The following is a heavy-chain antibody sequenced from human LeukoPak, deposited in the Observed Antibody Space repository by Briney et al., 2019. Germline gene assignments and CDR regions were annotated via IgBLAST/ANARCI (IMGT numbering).Heavy chain of an antibody. CDR1: GYTFTNYG. Sequence: GASVKVSCKASGYTFTNYGVSWVRQAPGQGLEWMGWISAYNGNTNYAQKLQGRVTMTTDTSTSTVYMELRSLRSDDTAVYYCARAPLLWFGELSLWGQGTLVTVSS. CDR3: ARAPLLWFGELSL. J-gene: IGHJ4*02. CDR2: ISAYNGNT. V-gene: IGHV1-18*01. D-gene: IGHD3-10*01.